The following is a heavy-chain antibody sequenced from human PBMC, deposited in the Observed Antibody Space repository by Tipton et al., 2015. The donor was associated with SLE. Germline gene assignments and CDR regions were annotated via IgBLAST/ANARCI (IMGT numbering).Heavy chain of an antibody. CDR1: GFTFSSYA. J-gene: IGHJ3*02. CDR2: IYSGGST. V-gene: IGHV4-59*01. Sequence: LRLSCAASGFTFSSYAMRWVRQAPGKGLEWIGYIYSGGSTNYNPPLKSRVCISVDTSKNQISLKLSSVTAADTAVYYCARVWDYGDAFDIWGQGTMVTVSS. CDR3: ARVWDYGDAFDI. D-gene: IGHD4-17*01.